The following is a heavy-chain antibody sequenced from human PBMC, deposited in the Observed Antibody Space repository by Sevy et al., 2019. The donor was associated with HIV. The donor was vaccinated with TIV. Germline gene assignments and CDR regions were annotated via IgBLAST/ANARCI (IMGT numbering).Heavy chain of an antibody. CDR1: GYIFSDYY. J-gene: IGHJ6*02. CDR3: ARLTTQPTSDLYGLDV. V-gene: IGHV1-2*02. CDR2: INSDSGVT. D-gene: IGHD4-17*01. Sequence: ASVKVSCKASGYIFSDYYIHWVRQAPGQGLEWMAWINSDSGVTNYAQRFQGEVTVTRDTSLRTAYLELTYLKSNDTAIYYCARLTTQPTSDLYGLDVWGQGTTVTVSS.